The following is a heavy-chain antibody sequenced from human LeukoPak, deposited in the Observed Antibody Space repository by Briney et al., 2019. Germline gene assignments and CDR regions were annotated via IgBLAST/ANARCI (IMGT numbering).Heavy chain of an antibody. J-gene: IGHJ4*02. CDR1: GYSSLSHW. D-gene: IGHD6-13*01. Sequence: VESLQISCKGSGYSSLSHWIGWVRQMPGKGLEWMGIIYPGDSDTRYNPSFQGQVTISADKSISTAYLQWSSLKASDTAMYYCARHASPYSSNYYFDYWGQGALVTVSS. CDR3: ARHASPYSSNYYFDY. V-gene: IGHV5-51*01. CDR2: IYPGDSDT.